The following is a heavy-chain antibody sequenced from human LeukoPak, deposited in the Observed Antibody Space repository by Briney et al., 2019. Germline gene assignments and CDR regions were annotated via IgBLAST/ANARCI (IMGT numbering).Heavy chain of an antibody. CDR2: ISSSSSYI. Sequence: GGSLRLSCAASGFTFSSYSMNWVRQAPGKGLEWVSSISSSSSYICYADSVKGRFTISRDNAKNSLYLQMNSLRAEDTAVYYCARAFGLDAFDIWGQGTMVTVSS. D-gene: IGHD3-10*01. CDR1: GFTFSSYS. CDR3: ARAFGLDAFDI. J-gene: IGHJ3*02. V-gene: IGHV3-21*01.